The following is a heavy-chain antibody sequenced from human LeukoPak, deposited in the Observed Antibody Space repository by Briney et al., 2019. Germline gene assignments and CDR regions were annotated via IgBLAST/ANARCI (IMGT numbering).Heavy chain of an antibody. CDR1: GFTFSSYW. Sequence: PGGSLRLSCAASGFTFSSYWMGWVRQAPGKGPERVANIKQDGSEKYYVDSVKGRFTISRDNAKRSLYLQMNSLRAEDTAVYYCARDKSVGATPFDYWGQGTTVTVSS. V-gene: IGHV3-7*05. CDR3: ARDKSVGATPFDY. CDR2: IKQDGSEK. J-gene: IGHJ4*03. D-gene: IGHD1-26*01.